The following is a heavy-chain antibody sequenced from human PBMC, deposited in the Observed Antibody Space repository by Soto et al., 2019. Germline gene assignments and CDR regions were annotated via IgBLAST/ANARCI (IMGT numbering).Heavy chain of an antibody. CDR1: GFTFSGSA. D-gene: IGHD2-2*01. Sequence: GGSLRLSCAASGFTFSGSAMHWVRQASGKGLEWVGRIRSKANSYATAYAASVKGRFSISRDDSKNTAYLQMNSLKTEDTAVYYCTRHTDIVVVPAAIPAACFDPWGQGTLVTVSS. V-gene: IGHV3-73*01. J-gene: IGHJ5*02. CDR3: TRHTDIVVVPAAIPAACFDP. CDR2: IRSKANSYAT.